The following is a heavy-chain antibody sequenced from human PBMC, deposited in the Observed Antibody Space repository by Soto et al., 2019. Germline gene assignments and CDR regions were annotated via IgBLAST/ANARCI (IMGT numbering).Heavy chain of an antibody. CDR2: IYWDDDK. CDR3: AHRIGEVIAFDY. J-gene: IGHJ4*01. Sequence: SGPTLVNPTQTLTLTCTFSGFSLRTSGVGVGWIRQPPGKALEWLALIYWDDDKRYSQSLKNRLTITRDTSKNQVVLTLTNMDPVDTATYYCAHRIGEVIAFDYWSQGTLVTVSS. CDR1: GFSLRTSGVG. V-gene: IGHV2-5*02. D-gene: IGHD3-3*01.